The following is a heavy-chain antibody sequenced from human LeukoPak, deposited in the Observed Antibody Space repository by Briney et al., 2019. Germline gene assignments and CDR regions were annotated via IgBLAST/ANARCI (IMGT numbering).Heavy chain of an antibody. CDR1: GFTFSSYA. CDR2: ISGSGGST. CDR3: AKGVAAAGIFDY. V-gene: IGHV3-23*01. Sequence: GGSLRLSCAASGFTFSSYAMSWVRQAPGKGLEWVSAISGSGGSTYYADSEKGRFTISRDNSKNTLYLQMNSLRAEDTAVYYCAKGVAAAGIFDYWGQGTLVTVSS. D-gene: IGHD6-13*01. J-gene: IGHJ4*02.